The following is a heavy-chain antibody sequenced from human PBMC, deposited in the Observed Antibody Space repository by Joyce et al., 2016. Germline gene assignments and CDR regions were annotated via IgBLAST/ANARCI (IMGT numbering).Heavy chain of an antibody. D-gene: IGHD3-10*01. CDR3: ARAPRGPGYFDS. CDR2: IYDSGDT. CDR1: GDSFTTGGYA. Sequence: QLLLQASGPGLVKTSQTLSLTCAVSGDSFTTGGYAWNWIRQPPGKGLEWIGDIYDSGDTHFTPSLQKRGTISLDRSKSQFSLKLSSVTAADTAVYYCARAPRGPGYFDSWGQGTLVTVSS. V-gene: IGHV4-30-2*01. J-gene: IGHJ4*02.